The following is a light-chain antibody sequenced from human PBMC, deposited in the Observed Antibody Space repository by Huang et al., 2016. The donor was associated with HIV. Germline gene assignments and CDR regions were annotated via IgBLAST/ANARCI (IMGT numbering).Light chain of an antibody. V-gene: IGKV3-15*01. CDR2: GAS. CDR1: QGISSN. J-gene: IGKJ2*01. CDR3: LQYNNWPRT. Sequence: EMVMTQSPDTLSVSPGESVTLSCRASQGISSNLAWYQQKPGQAPRLLLHGASTRAAGIPARFSGSGSEIAFSLIINSLQSEDSAIYFCLQYNNWPRTFGQGTKLEIK.